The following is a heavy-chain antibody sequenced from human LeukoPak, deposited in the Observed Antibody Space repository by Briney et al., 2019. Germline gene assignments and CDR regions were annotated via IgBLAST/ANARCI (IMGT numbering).Heavy chain of an antibody. J-gene: IGHJ6*03. D-gene: IGHD6-19*01. CDR3: ARGPQWRGDYYYMDV. CDR2: MNPNSGNK. Sequence: ASVKLSCKASGYSFTNFYINCVRQATGQGLEWMGWMNPNSGNKGYAQKFQGRVTMTMNTSISTAYMELSSLRSEDRAVYYCARGPQWRGDYYYMDVWGRGTTVTVSS. CDR1: GYSFTNFY. V-gene: IGHV1-8*01.